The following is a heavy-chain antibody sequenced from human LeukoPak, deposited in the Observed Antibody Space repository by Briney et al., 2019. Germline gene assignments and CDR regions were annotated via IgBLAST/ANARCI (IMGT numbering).Heavy chain of an antibody. D-gene: IGHD3-22*01. J-gene: IGHJ4*02. CDR2: IYSGGST. CDR1: GLTVSSNC. V-gene: IGHV3-53*01. Sequence: PGGSLRLSCAASGLTVSSNCMSWVRQAPGKGLEWVSSIYSGGSTYYTDSVKGRFTISRDNSKNTLYLQMNSLRAEDTAVYYCARRAGDYSHPYDYWGQGILVTVSS. CDR3: ARRAGDYSHPYDY.